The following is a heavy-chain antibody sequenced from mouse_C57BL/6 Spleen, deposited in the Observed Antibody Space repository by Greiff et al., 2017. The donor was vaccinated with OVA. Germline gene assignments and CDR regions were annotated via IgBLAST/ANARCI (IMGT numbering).Heavy chain of an antibody. CDR3: ARWAVVARGWYFDV. Sequence: QVQLQQPGAELVKPGASVKMSCKASGYTFTSYWITWVKQRPGQGLEWIGDIYPGSGSTNYNEKFKSKATLTVDTSSSTAYMQLSSLTSEDSAVYYCARWAVVARGWYFDVWGTGTTVTVSS. J-gene: IGHJ1*03. CDR2: IYPGSGST. D-gene: IGHD1-1*01. V-gene: IGHV1-55*01. CDR1: GYTFTSYW.